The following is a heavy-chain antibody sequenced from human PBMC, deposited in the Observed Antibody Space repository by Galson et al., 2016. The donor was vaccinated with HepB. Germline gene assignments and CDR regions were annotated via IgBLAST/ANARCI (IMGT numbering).Heavy chain of an antibody. V-gene: IGHV3-30*18. CDR3: AKDGGDGGYVDY. CDR2: ISYDGSNK. D-gene: IGHD2-15*01. Sequence: SLRLSCAASGFTFSSYGMHWVRQAPGKGLEWVAVISYDGSNKYYADSVKGRFTISRDNSKNTLYLQMNSLRAEDTAVYYCAKDGGDGGYVDYWGQGTLVTVSS. J-gene: IGHJ4*02. CDR1: GFTFSSYG.